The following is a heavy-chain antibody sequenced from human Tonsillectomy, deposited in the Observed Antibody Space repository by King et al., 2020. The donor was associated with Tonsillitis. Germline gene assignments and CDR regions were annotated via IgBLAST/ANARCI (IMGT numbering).Heavy chain of an antibody. D-gene: IGHD6-13*01. CDR1: GGSISSSSYY. J-gene: IGHJ4*02. CDR3: ARLPYSSSWYYLSNY. CDR2: IYYSGST. Sequence: LQLQESGPGLVKPSETLSLTCTVSGGSISSSSYYWGWIRQPPRKGLEWIGSIYYSGSTYYNPSLKSRVTISVDTSKNQFSLKLSSVTAADTAVYYCARLPYSSSWYYLSNYWGQGTLVTVSS. V-gene: IGHV4-39*07.